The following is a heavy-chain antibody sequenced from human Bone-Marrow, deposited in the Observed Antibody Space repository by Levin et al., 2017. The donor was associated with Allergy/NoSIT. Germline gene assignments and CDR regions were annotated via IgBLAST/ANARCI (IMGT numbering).Heavy chain of an antibody. CDR1: GGSISSSRHF. Sequence: PSETLSLTCTVSGGSISSSRHFWGWIRQPPGKGLEWIGNIYYTGSTYFNPSLKSRFTISVDTSKNQFSLKLSSVTAADTAVYYCARKAALDAFDIWGQGTMVTVSS. CDR2: IYYTGST. D-gene: IGHD2-15*01. CDR3: ARKAALDAFDI. J-gene: IGHJ3*02. V-gene: IGHV4-39*01.